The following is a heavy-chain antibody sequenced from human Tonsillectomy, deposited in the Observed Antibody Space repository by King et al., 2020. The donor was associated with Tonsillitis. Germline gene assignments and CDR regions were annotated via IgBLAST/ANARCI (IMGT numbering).Heavy chain of an antibody. CDR1: GFTFSSYA. CDR2: ISDNGGST. D-gene: IGHD6-19*01. Sequence: VQLVESGGDLVQPGGSLRLSCAASGFTFSSYAMNWVRQAPGKGLEWVSGISDNGGSTYYADSVKGRFTISRDNSKNTLYMQMNSLRAEDTVVYYCAKPPRYSSGWSDWYCDLWGRGTLVTVSS. J-gene: IGHJ2*01. V-gene: IGHV3-23*04. CDR3: AKPPRYSSGWSDWYCDL.